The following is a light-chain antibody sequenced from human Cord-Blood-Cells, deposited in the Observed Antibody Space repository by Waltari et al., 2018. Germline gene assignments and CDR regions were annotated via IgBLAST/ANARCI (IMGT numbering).Light chain of an antibody. CDR2: GTS. V-gene: IGLV1-40*01. CDR3: QSYDSSLSGWV. J-gene: IGLJ3*02. CDR1: SSNIGAGYD. Sequence: QSVLTQPPSVSGAPGQRVTISCTGSSSNIGAGYDVHWYQQLPGTAPKLLIYGTSNRPSGVPDRFSGSKSGTSASLASTGLQAEDEADYDCQSYDSSLSGWVFGGGTKLTVL.